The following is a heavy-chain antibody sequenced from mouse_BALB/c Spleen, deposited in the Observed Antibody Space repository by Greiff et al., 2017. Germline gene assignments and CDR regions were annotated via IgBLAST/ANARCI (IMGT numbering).Heavy chain of an antibody. V-gene: IGHV1-4*01. CDR3: ARGTLSTMITTRAMDY. Sequence: VQLQESGAELARPGASVKMSCKASGYTFTSYTMHWVKQRPGQGLEWIGYINPSSGYTNYNQKFKDKATLTADKSSSTAYMQLSSLTSEDSAVYYCARGTLSTMITTRAMDYWGQGTSVTVSS. CDR1: GYTFTSYT. J-gene: IGHJ4*01. CDR2: INPSSGYT. D-gene: IGHD2-4*01.